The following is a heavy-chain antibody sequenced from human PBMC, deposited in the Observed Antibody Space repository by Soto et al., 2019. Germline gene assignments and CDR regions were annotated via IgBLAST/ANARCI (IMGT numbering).Heavy chain of an antibody. CDR3: ARESSGWTIAGAFDI. Sequence: SETLSLTCAVSGDSISGSQWWSWVRLPPGKGLEWIGSIYHSGSTYYNPSLKSRVTISVDTSKNQFSLKLSSVTAADTAVYYCARESSGWTIAGAFDIWGQGTMVTVSS. J-gene: IGHJ3*02. CDR2: IYHSGST. CDR1: GDSISGSQW. V-gene: IGHV4-38-2*02. D-gene: IGHD6-19*01.